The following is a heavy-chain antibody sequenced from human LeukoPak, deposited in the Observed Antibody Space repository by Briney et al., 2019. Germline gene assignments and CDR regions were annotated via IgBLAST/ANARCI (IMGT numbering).Heavy chain of an antibody. CDR2: IYHSGST. D-gene: IGHD2-21*01. J-gene: IGHJ5*02. CDR1: GYSISSGYY. CDR3: ARGPQLVGP. V-gene: IGHV4-38-2*02. Sequence: SETLSLTCTVSGYSISSGYYWGWIRQPPGKGLEWIGSIYHSGSTYYNPSLKSRVTISVDTSKNQFSLKLSSVTAADTAVYYCARGPQLVGPWGQGTLVTVSS.